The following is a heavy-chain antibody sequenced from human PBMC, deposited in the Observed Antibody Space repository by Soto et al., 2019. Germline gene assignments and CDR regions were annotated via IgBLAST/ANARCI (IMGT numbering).Heavy chain of an antibody. CDR1: GLTFSSYS. D-gene: IGHD1-20*01. J-gene: IGHJ4*02. V-gene: IGHV3-21*01. Sequence: GGSLRLSCAASGLTFSSYSMNWVRQAPGKGLEWVSSISSSSSYIYYADSVKGRFTISRDNAKNSLYLQMNSLRAEDTAVYYCARDPSVTGKLDYWGQGTLVTVSS. CDR3: ARDPSVTGKLDY. CDR2: ISSSSSYI.